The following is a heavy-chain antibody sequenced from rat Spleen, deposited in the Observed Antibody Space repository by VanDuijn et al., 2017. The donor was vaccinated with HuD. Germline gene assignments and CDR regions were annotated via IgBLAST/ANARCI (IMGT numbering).Heavy chain of an antibody. D-gene: IGHD1-7*01. CDR3: ATDYGPIDY. Sequence: EVQLVESGGGLVQPGRSLKLSCAASGFSFSDHYMAWVRQAPTKGLEWVASISYDGGNTYYRDSVKGRFTISRDNAKSTLYLQMDSLRSEDTATYYCATDYGPIDYWGQGVMVTVSS. V-gene: IGHV5-20*01. J-gene: IGHJ2*01. CDR2: ISYDGGNT. CDR1: GFSFSDHY.